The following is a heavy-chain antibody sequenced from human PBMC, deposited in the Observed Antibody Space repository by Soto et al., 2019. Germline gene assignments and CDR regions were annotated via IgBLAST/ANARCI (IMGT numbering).Heavy chain of an antibody. D-gene: IGHD3-10*01. J-gene: IGHJ4*02. CDR1: GGSISSYY. Sequence: SETLSLTCTVSGGSISSYYWSWIRQPPGKGLEWIGYIYYSGSANYNPSLKSRVTISVDTSKNQFSLKLNSMTAADTAVYYCARHNYGSGSTYFDYCGQGTLVTVS. CDR2: IYYSGSA. V-gene: IGHV4-59*08. CDR3: ARHNYGSGSTYFDY.